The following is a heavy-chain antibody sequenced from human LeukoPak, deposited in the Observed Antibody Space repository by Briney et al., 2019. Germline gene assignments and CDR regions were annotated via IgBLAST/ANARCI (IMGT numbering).Heavy chain of an antibody. CDR2: IYHSGTT. V-gene: IGHV4-30-2*01. CDR1: GGSISSGGYS. Sequence: PSETLSLTCAVSGGSISSGGYSWSWIRQPPGKGLEWIGYIYHSGTTYYNPSLKSRVTISVDRSKNQFSLKLSSVTAADTAVYYCARVRGDRTFDYWGQGTLVTVSS. J-gene: IGHJ4*02. D-gene: IGHD4-17*01. CDR3: ARVRGDRTFDY.